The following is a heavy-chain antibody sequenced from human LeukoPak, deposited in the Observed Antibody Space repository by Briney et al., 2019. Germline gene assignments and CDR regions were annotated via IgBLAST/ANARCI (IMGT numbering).Heavy chain of an antibody. CDR3: ARGQSKMATITSFDY. CDR2: IYSGGST. CDR1: GFTFSSYA. Sequence: GGSLRLSCAASGFTFSSYAMSWVRQAPGKGLEWVSVIYSGGSTYYADSVKGRFTISRDNSKNTLYLQMNSLRAEDTAVYYCARGQSKMATITSFDYWGQGTLVTVSS. D-gene: IGHD5-24*01. V-gene: IGHV3-53*01. J-gene: IGHJ4*02.